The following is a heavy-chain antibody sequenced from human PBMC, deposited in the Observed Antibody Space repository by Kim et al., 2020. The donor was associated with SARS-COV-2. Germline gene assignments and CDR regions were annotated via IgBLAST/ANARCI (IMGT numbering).Heavy chain of an antibody. CDR3: ATTDYSSSWYV. CDR2: ISSSSSYT. J-gene: IGHJ4*02. Sequence: GGSLRLSCAASGFTFSDYYMSWIRQAPGKGLVWVSYISSSSSYTNYADSVKGRFTISRDNAKNSLYLQMNSLRAEDTAVYYCATTDYSSSWYVWGQGTLVTVSS. V-gene: IGHV3-11*06. D-gene: IGHD6-13*01. CDR1: GFTFSDYY.